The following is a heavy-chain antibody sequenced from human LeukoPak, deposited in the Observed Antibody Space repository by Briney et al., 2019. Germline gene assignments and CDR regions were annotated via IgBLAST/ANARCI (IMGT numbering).Heavy chain of an antibody. CDR1: GGSISSSTYY. D-gene: IGHD7-27*01. CDR2: IFYSGST. Sequence: SETLSLTCTVSGGSISSSTYYWGWIRQPPGKGLEWIGSIFYSGSTSYNPPLKSRVTISADTSKNQFSLKLSSVTAADTAMYYCATRKLGNDYWGQGTLVTVSS. CDR3: ATRKLGNDY. J-gene: IGHJ4*02. V-gene: IGHV4-39*07.